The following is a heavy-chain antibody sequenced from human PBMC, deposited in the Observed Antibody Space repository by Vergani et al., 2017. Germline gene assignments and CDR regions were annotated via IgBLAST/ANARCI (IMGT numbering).Heavy chain of an antibody. J-gene: IGHJ3*02. CDR3: ARRVTMVRGVISKYDAFDI. V-gene: IGHV5-51*01. D-gene: IGHD3-10*01. Sequence: EVQLVQSGAEVKKPGESLKISCKGSGYSFTSYWIGWVRQMPGKGLEWMGIIYPGDSDTRYSPSFQGQVTISADKSISTAYLQWSSLKASDTAMYDCARRVTMVRGVISKYDAFDIWGQGTMVTVSS. CDR1: GYSFTSYW. CDR2: IYPGDSDT.